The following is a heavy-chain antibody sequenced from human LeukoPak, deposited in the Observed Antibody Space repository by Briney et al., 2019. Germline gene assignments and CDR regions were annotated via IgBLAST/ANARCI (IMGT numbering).Heavy chain of an antibody. CDR1: GFTFSSYW. CDR3: ARVHYDFWSGSGNAFDI. D-gene: IGHD3-3*01. CDR2: IKQDGSEK. V-gene: IGHV3-7*01. Sequence: GGSLRLSCAASGFTFSSYWMSWVRQAPGKGLEWVANIKQDGSEKYYVDSVKGRFTISRDNAKNSLYLQMNSLRAEDTAVYYCARVHYDFWSGSGNAFDIWGQGTMVTVSS. J-gene: IGHJ3*02.